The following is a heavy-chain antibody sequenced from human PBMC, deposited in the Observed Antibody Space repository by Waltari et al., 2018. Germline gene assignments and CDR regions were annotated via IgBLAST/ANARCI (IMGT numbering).Heavy chain of an antibody. CDR2: IIPSLGKT. Sequence: QDQLVQSGAEVKKPGSSVKVSCTASGGTFSNFGIIWVRQAPGQGFEWLGRIIPSLGKTDYAQKVQDRLTIAAAQATGTADMVLTSLRSEDTAVYYCARVLSAVDYNYKPLPDNWGQGIFVTVSS. J-gene: IGHJ4*02. D-gene: IGHD4-4*01. V-gene: IGHV1-69*04. CDR3: ARVLSAVDYNYKPLPDN. CDR1: GGTFSNFG.